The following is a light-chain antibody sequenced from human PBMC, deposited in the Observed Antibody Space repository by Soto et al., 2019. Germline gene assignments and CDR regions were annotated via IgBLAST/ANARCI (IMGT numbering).Light chain of an antibody. CDR1: QSISDT. Sequence: IVLTPSPATLSVSPGGRATLSCWASQSISDTLAWYQQKPGQAPRLLIYGASSRATGIPDRFSGSGSGTDFTLTISRLEPEDFAVYYCQQYGSSPPTFGQGTKVDIK. J-gene: IGKJ1*01. CDR3: QQYGSSPPT. V-gene: IGKV3-20*01. CDR2: GAS.